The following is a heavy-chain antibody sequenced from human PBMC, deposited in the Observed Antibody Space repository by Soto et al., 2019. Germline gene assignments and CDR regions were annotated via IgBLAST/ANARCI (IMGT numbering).Heavy chain of an antibody. CDR1: GVSISSGNW. J-gene: IGHJ4*02. CDR3: ARLVYDTRLNYMYFDF. CDR2: IFHDGTA. Sequence: PSETLSLTCAVSGVSISSGNWWTFVRQTPQRGLEYIGEIFHDGTANYYPSFERRVAISVDTSKNQFSLKLTSVTAADTAIYFCARLVYDTRLNYMYFDFWGQGALVT. D-gene: IGHD2-8*01. V-gene: IGHV4-4*02.